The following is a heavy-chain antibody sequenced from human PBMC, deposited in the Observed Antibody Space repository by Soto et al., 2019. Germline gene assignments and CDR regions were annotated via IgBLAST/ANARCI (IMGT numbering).Heavy chain of an antibody. V-gene: IGHV4-61*01. Sequence: QVQLQESGPGLVKPSETLSLTCTVSGGSVSSGSYYWSWIRQPPGKGLEWIGYIYYSGSTNYNPSHKSRVTISGDTPKNQFSLKRSSVTAADTAVYYRARGIEGWYQGRYYYGMDVWGQGTTVTVSS. CDR2: IYYSGST. CDR1: GGSVSSGSYY. J-gene: IGHJ6*02. CDR3: ARGIEGWYQGRYYYGMDV. D-gene: IGHD6-19*01.